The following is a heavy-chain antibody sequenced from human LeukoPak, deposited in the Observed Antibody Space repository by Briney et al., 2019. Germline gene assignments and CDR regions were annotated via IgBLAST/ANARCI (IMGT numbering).Heavy chain of an antibody. Sequence: QPGGSLRLSCAASGFTVSSNYMSWVRQAAGKGLEWVSVIYSGGSTYYAGSVKGRFTISRHNSKNTLYLQMNSLRAEDTAVYYCARTTMATIYNWFDPWGQGTLLTVSS. CDR1: GFTVSSNY. CDR2: IYSGGST. J-gene: IGHJ5*02. D-gene: IGHD5-24*01. CDR3: ARTTMATIYNWFDP. V-gene: IGHV3-66*01.